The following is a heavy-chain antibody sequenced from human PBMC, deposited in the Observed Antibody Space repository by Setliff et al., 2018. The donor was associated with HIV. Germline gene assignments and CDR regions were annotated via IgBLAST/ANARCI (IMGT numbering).Heavy chain of an antibody. D-gene: IGHD3-22*01. J-gene: IGHJ6*03. V-gene: IGHV4-61*02. CDR3: AREFEYYDSRGFRYYYMDV. CDR2: IYTSGSA. CDR1: GGSISSGSYY. Sequence: SETLSLTCTVSGGSISSGSYYWSWIRQPAGKGLQWIGRIYTSGSANYAPSLKGRVSISEDTSKNQFSLELKSVTAADTAVYYCAREFEYYDSRGFRYYYMDVSGKGTAVTVSS.